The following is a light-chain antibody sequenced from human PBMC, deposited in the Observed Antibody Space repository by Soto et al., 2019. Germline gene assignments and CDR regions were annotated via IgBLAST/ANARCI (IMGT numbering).Light chain of an antibody. V-gene: IGKV3-15*01. CDR2: DIS. CDR1: QDVTTN. J-gene: IGKJ5*01. Sequence: EIRMTLFLATLSASPGGGATLSCRAAQDVTTNFAWYQLKRGQPPRLLIYDISTRATGVPARFSGSGSGTEFTLTISGLQSEDFAVYYYQQYNDRPPITFGQGTRLEIK. CDR3: QQYNDRPPIT.